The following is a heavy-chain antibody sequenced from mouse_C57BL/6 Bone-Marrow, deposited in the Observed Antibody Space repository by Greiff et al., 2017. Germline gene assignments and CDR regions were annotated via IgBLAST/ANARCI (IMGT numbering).Heavy chain of an antibody. CDR2: IDPSDSYT. V-gene: IGHV1-69*01. J-gene: IGHJ2*01. CDR3: AREGLRRGFDY. Sequence: VQLQQPGAELVMPGASVKLSCKASGYTFTSYWMHWVKQRPGQGLEWIGEIDPSDSYTNYNQKFKGKSTLTVDKSSSTAYRQLSSLTSEDSAVYYCAREGLRRGFDYWGQGTTLTVSS. CDR1: GYTFTSYW. D-gene: IGHD2-4*01.